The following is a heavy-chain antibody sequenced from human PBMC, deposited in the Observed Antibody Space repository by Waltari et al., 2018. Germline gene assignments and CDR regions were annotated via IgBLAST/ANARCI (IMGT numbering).Heavy chain of an antibody. D-gene: IGHD2-2*01. Sequence: QLQLQESGPGLVKPSETLSLTCTVSGGSISSSSYYWGWIRQPPGKGLEWIVGIYYSGSTYYNPSLKSRVTISVDTSKNQFSLKLSSVTAADTAVYYCARPDCSSTSCSFDPWGQGTLVTVSS. J-gene: IGHJ5*02. CDR1: GGSISSSSYY. CDR3: ARPDCSSTSCSFDP. V-gene: IGHV4-39*07. CDR2: IYYSGST.